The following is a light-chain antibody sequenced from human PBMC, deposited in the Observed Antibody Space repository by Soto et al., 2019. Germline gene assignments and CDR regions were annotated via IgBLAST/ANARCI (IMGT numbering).Light chain of an antibody. J-gene: IGLJ1*01. V-gene: IGLV2-14*01. Sequence: QSVLTHPASVSGSPGQSITISCTGTSSDVGGYNYVSWYQQHPGKVPKLIIYEVSNRPSGVSNRFSGSKSGNTASLTISGLQAEDEADYYCNSYTNSHTYVFGTGTKVTVL. CDR2: EVS. CDR3: NSYTNSHTYV. CDR1: SSDVGGYNY.